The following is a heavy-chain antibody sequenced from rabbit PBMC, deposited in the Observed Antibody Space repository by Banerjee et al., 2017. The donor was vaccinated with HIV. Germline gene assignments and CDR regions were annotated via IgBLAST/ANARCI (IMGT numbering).Heavy chain of an antibody. CDR3: ARNADGNYITDL. D-gene: IGHD1-1*01. J-gene: IGHJ6*01. Sequence: YATWAKGRFTISKASWTTVTLQMTSLTAADTATYFCARNADGNYITDLWGPGTLVTVS. V-gene: IGHV1S40*01.